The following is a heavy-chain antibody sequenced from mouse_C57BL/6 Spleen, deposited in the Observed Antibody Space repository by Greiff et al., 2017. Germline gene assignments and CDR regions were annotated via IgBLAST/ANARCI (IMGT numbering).Heavy chain of an antibody. J-gene: IGHJ2*01. CDR2: ISSGGSYT. Sequence: EVKVVESGGDLVKPGGSLKLSCAASGFTFSSYGMSWVRQTPDKRLEWVATISSGGSYTYYPDSVKGRFTISRDNAKNTLYLQMSSLKSEDTAMYYCARDYGSKGHYFDYWGQGTTLTVSS. CDR1: GFTFSSYG. D-gene: IGHD1-1*01. CDR3: ARDYGSKGHYFDY. V-gene: IGHV5-6*01.